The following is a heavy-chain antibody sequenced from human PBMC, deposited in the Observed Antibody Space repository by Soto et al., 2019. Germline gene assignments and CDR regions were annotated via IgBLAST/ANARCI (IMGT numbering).Heavy chain of an antibody. CDR3: ARDRGPSSGYYPYWFDP. CDR2: IIPSFGTA. D-gene: IGHD3-22*01. J-gene: IGHJ5*02. V-gene: IGHV1-69*12. CDR1: GGTFSSYA. Sequence: QVQLVQSGAEVKKPGSSEKVSCKASGGTFSSYAITWVRQAPGQGLEWMGGIIPSFGTANYAQKFQARVTITADESTSTAYMELSSLRSEDTAVYYCARDRGPSSGYYPYWFDPWGQGTLVTVSS.